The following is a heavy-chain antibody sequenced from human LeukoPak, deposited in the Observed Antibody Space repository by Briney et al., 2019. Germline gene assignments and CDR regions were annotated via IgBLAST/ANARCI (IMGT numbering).Heavy chain of an antibody. CDR3: AREGRYCSSTSCRYNWFDP. J-gene: IGHJ5*02. CDR1: GYTFTSYG. CDR2: ISVYNGNT. Sequence: ASVKVSCKASGYTFTSYGISWVRQAPGQGLEWMGWISVYNGNTNYAQKLQGRVTMTTDTSTSTAYMELRSLRSDDTAVYYCAREGRYCSSTSCRYNWFDPWGQGTLVTVSS. V-gene: IGHV1-18*01. D-gene: IGHD2-2*01.